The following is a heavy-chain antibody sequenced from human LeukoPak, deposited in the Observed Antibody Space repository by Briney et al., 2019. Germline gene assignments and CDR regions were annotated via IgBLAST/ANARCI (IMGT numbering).Heavy chain of an antibody. V-gene: IGHV3-33*01. CDR3: ARDAGGIAVAGNHPVREPFQH. J-gene: IGHJ1*01. CDR2: IYYGGSNK. CDR1: GFTFSSYD. D-gene: IGHD6-19*01. Sequence: AGSLTLSCAVSGFTFSSYDLNWVRQAPGKGLEWVGVIYYGGSNKYYADSVKGRFTISTDNSKNTLYLHMTSMRDEDTAVSYCARDAGGIAVAGNHPVREPFQHWGQGTLVTVSS.